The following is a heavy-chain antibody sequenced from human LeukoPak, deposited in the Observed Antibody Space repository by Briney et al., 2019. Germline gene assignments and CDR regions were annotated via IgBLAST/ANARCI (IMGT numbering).Heavy chain of an antibody. CDR1: GFTFSSYS. J-gene: IGHJ4*02. Sequence: GGSLRLSCAASGFTFSSYSMNWVRQAPGKGLEWVSSISSSSSYIYYADSVKGRFTISRDNAKNSLYLQMNSLRAEDTAVYYCARSMVRESCYFDYWGQGTLVTVSS. D-gene: IGHD3-10*01. V-gene: IGHV3-21*01. CDR3: ARSMVRESCYFDY. CDR2: ISSSSSYI.